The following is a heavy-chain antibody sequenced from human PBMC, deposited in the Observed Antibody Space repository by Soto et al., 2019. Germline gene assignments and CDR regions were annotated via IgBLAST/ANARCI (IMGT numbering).Heavy chain of an antibody. V-gene: IGHV3-15*07. CDR1: GFTFSNAW. J-gene: IGHJ4*02. CDR2: IKSKTDGGTT. Sequence: GGSLRLSCAASGFTFSNAWMNWVRQAPGKGLEWVGRIKSKTDGGTTDYAAPVKGRFTISRDDSKNTLYLQMNSLKTEDTAVYYCTTAAPLARLMYYYDSSGYYFDYWGQGTLVTVSS. CDR3: TTAAPLARLMYYYDSSGYYFDY. D-gene: IGHD3-22*01.